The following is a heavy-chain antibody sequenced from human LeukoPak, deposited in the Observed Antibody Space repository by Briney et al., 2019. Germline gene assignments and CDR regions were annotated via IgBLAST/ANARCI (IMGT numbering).Heavy chain of an antibody. V-gene: IGHV4-34*01. CDR1: GGSFSGYY. CDR3: ARGRLNYDFWSGRSDNYYYYGMDV. Sequence: SETLSLTCAVYGGSFSGYYWSSIRQPPGKGLEWIGEINHSGSTNYNPSLKSRVTISVDTSKNQFSLKLSSVTAADTAVYYCARGRLNYDFWSGRSDNYYYYGMDVWGQGTTVTVSS. D-gene: IGHD3-3*01. J-gene: IGHJ6*02. CDR2: INHSGST.